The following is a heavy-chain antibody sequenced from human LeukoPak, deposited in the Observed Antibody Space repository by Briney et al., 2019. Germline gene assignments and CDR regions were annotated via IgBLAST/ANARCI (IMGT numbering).Heavy chain of an antibody. CDR2: IYYSGST. Sequence: PSETLSLTCTVSGGSISSYYWSWIRQPPGKGLEWIGYIYYSGSTNYNPSLKSRVTISVDTSKNQFSLKLSSVTAADTAVYYCARGGDGYFGYDYWGQGTLVTVS. CDR3: ARGGDGYFGYDY. CDR1: GGSISSYY. V-gene: IGHV4-59*01. D-gene: IGHD5-24*01. J-gene: IGHJ4*02.